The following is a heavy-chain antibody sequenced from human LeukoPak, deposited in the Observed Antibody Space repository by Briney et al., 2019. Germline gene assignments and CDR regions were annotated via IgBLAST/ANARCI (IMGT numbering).Heavy chain of an antibody. CDR3: AREVGYCSSTSCYGTRNYYYYYGMDV. D-gene: IGHD2-2*01. V-gene: IGHV1-18*04. J-gene: IGHJ6*04. CDR2: ISAYNGNT. Sequence: GASVKVSCKASGYTFTSYGISWVRQAPGQGLEWMGWISAYNGNTNYAQKLQGRVTMTTDTSTSTAYMELRSLRSDDTAVYYCAREVGYCSSTSCYGTRNYYYYYGMDVWGEGTTVTVSS. CDR1: GYTFTSYG.